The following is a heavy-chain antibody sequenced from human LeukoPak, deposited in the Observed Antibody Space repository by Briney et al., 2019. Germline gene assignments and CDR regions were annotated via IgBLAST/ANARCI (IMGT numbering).Heavy chain of an antibody. CDR1: GFTFSSYG. CDR2: ISSSGSTI. D-gene: IGHD4-17*01. Sequence: GGSLRLSCAASGFTFSSYGMSWVRQAPGKGLEWVSYISSSGSTIYYADSVKGRFTISRDNAKNSLYLQMNSLRAEDTAVYYCARDSHYGDPFDYWGQGTLVTVSS. J-gene: IGHJ4*02. V-gene: IGHV3-48*04. CDR3: ARDSHYGDPFDY.